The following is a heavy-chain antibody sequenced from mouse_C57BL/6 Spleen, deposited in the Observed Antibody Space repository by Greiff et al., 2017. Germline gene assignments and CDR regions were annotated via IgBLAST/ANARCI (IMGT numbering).Heavy chain of an antibody. CDR2: INPSNGGT. CDR1: GYTFTSYW. Sequence: QVQLQQSGTELVKPGASVKLSCKASGYTFTSYWMHWVKQRPGQGLEWIGNINPSNGGTNYNEKFKSKATLTVDKSSSKAYMQLSSLTSEDSAVYYCARGRDYDYDGYYFDYWGQGTTLTVSS. J-gene: IGHJ2*01. D-gene: IGHD2-4*01. CDR3: ARGRDYDYDGYYFDY. V-gene: IGHV1-53*01.